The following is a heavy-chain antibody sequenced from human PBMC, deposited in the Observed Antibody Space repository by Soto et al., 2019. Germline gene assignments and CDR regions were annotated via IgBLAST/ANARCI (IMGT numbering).Heavy chain of an antibody. D-gene: IGHD3-3*01. CDR2: ISFDGSNK. J-gene: IGHJ4*02. Sequence: GGSLRLSCAASGFTFSTYGMHWVRQAPGKGLEWVAVISFDGSNKYYADSVKGRFTISRDNSKNTLFLQMNSLRAEDTAVYYCAKTPPPYDFWSGLDYWGQGTLVTVSS. CDR1: GFTFSTYG. CDR3: AKTPPPYDFWSGLDY. V-gene: IGHV3-30*18.